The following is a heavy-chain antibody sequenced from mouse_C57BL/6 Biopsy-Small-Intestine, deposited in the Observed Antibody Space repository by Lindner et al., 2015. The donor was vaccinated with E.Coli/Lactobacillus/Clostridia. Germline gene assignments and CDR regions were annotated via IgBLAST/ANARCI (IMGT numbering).Heavy chain of an antibody. CDR1: GYAFSSYW. CDR3: ARAGYGSSFWYFDV. Sequence: VQLQESGAELVKPGASVKISCKASGYAFSSYWMNWVKQRPGKGLEWIGQIYPGDGDTNFNGNFKGKATLTADKSSSTAYMQLSSLTSEDSAVYFCARAGYGSSFWYFDVWGTGTTVTVSS. D-gene: IGHD1-1*01. V-gene: IGHV1-80*01. CDR2: IYPGDGDT. J-gene: IGHJ1*03.